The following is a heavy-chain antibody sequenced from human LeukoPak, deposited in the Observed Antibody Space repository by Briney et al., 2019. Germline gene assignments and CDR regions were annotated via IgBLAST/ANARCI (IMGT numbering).Heavy chain of an antibody. CDR2: IGINEGSE. D-gene: IGHD6-19*01. CDR3: VADLHVAVASIDS. V-gene: IGHV3-64D*06. Sequence: GGSLRLSCAASGFIISGYTMYWGRQAPGKGLEYVSAIGINEGSEYYADSVKGRFTISRDKSRNTLHLQMTSLPIEDTAVYSCVADLHVAVASIDSWGQGTLVTVS. CDR1: GFIISGYT. J-gene: IGHJ4*02.